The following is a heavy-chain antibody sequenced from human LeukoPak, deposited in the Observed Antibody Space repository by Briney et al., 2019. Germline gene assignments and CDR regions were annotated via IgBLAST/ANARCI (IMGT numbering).Heavy chain of an antibody. CDR1: GASVSSYY. D-gene: IGHD2/OR15-2a*01. CDR3: VIFPGY. Sequence: PSETLSLTCTVSGASVSSYYWIWIRQPAGRGLEWIGRIDASGSTNYNPSLKSRVTMSVDSSKNQFSLKVSSVTAADTAVYYCVIFPGYWGQGTLVTVSS. CDR2: IDASGST. J-gene: IGHJ4*02. V-gene: IGHV4-4*07.